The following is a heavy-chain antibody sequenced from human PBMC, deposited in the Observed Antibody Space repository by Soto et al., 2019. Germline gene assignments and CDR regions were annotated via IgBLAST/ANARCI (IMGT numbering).Heavy chain of an antibody. V-gene: IGHV1-46*03. Sequence: GASVKVSCKASGYTFTSYYMHWVRQAPGQGLEWMGIINPSGGSTSYAQKFQGRVTMTRDTSTSTVYMELSSLRSEDTAVYYCARGFTYYDILTGYRNPFDYWGQGTLVTVSS. CDR2: INPSGGST. CDR1: GYTFTSYY. D-gene: IGHD3-9*01. J-gene: IGHJ4*02. CDR3: ARGFTYYDILTGYRNPFDY.